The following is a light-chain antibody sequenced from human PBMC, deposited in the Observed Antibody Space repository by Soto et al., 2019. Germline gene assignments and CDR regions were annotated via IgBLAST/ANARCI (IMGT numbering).Light chain of an antibody. J-gene: IGKJ4*01. Sequence: EIVLTQSPATLSLSPGERATLSCRASQSVDSYLAWYQQKPGQAPRLLIYDASNRATGIPARFSGSGSGTDFTLTISRLEPEDFAVYYCQQFSSYPLTFGGGTKLDI. V-gene: IGKV3-11*01. CDR3: QQFSSYPLT. CDR2: DAS. CDR1: QSVDSY.